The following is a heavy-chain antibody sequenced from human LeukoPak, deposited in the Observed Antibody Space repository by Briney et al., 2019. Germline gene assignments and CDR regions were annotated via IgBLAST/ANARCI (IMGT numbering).Heavy chain of an antibody. CDR1: GFSFSDYY. D-gene: IGHD3-10*01. CDR2: ISSSGSAI. Sequence: PGGSLRLSCAASGFSFSDYYMTWIRQAPGKGLEWVPFISSSGSAIYYADSMKGRFSISRDNAKKSLYLQMNSLRAEDTAIYYCARGMVRGDSDAFDIWGQGTMVTVSS. J-gene: IGHJ3*02. CDR3: ARGMVRGDSDAFDI. V-gene: IGHV3-11*01.